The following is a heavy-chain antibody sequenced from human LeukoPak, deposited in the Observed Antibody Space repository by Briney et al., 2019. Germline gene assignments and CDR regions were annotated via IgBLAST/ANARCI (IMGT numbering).Heavy chain of an antibody. CDR2: IYSGDST. J-gene: IGHJ4*02. Sequence: GGSLRLSCAASGFTVSSNYMSWVRQAPGKGLEWVSVIYSGDSTYYADSVKGRFTISRDNSKNTLYLQMNSLRAEDTAVYYCARGGAWANLDYWGQGTLVTVSS. CDR1: GFTVSSNY. D-gene: IGHD4/OR15-4a*01. CDR3: ARGGAWANLDY. V-gene: IGHV3-53*01.